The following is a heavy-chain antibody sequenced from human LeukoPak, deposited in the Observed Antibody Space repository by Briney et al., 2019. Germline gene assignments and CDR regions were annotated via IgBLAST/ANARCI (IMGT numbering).Heavy chain of an antibody. CDR2: IYYSGST. CDR3: ARGCSGSHGRFDY. D-gene: IGHD1-26*01. Sequence: SETLSLTCTVSGGSISSYYWSWIRQPPGKGLEWIGYIYYSGSTSYNPSLKSRVTISVDTSKNQFSLKLSSVTAADTAVYYCARGCSGSHGRFDYWGQGTLVTVSS. J-gene: IGHJ4*02. V-gene: IGHV4-59*01. CDR1: GGSISSYY.